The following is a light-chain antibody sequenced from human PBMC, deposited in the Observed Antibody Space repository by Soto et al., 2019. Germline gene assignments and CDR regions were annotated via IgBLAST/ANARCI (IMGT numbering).Light chain of an antibody. CDR1: QSVSTSS. J-gene: IGKJ2*01. Sequence: EIVLTQSPGTLSLSPGERATLSCRASQSVSTSSLAWYQQKPGQAPRLLIYGASSRATGIPDRVSGSGSGADFTISISRLEPEDFAMYYCQQYGSSPYTFGQGTKLAIK. V-gene: IGKV3-20*01. CDR3: QQYGSSPYT. CDR2: GAS.